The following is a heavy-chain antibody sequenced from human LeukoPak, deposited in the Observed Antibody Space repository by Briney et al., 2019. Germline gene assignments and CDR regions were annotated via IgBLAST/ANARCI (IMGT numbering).Heavy chain of an antibody. J-gene: IGHJ2*01. Sequence: GESLKISCKGSGYSFTSYWIGWVRQMPGKGLEWMGIIYPGDSDTRYSPSFQDQVTISADKSISTAYLQWSSLKASDTAMYYCARQKHIVVVTATSYWYFDLWGRGTLVTVSS. CDR2: IYPGDSDT. D-gene: IGHD2-21*02. CDR1: GYSFTSYW. V-gene: IGHV5-51*01. CDR3: ARQKHIVVVTATSYWYFDL.